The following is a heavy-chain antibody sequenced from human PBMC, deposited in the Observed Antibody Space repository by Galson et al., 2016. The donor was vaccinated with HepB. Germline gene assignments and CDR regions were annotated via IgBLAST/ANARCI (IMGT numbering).Heavy chain of an antibody. CDR2: INCYNGNR. D-gene: IGHD5-18*01. CDR1: GYTFSSYG. CDR3: ARGHTPTSTYSYGWDSFDY. V-gene: IGHV1-18*01. Sequence: SVKVSCKASGYTFSSYGITWVRQAPGQGLEWMGWINCYNGNRNFAQNLQGRITMTTDTSTKTAYMELRSLRSDDTAVYYCARGHTPTSTYSYGWDSFDYWGQGPLVTVSS. J-gene: IGHJ4*02.